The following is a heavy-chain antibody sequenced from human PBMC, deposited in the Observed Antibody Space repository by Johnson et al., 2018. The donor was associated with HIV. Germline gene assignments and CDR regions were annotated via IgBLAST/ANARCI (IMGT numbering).Heavy chain of an antibody. CDR3: ARPHSFQYQHAFDI. Sequence: VQLVESGGGVVQPGGSLRLSCAASGFTFSSYAMSWVRQAPGKGLEWVSAISGSGGSTYYADSVKGRCTISRDNSKNTSYLQMNGRKAEDTAVYYCARPHSFQYQHAFDIWGQGTKVTVSS. D-gene: IGHD1-26*01. CDR1: GFTFSSYA. J-gene: IGHJ3*02. CDR2: ISGSGGST. V-gene: IGHV3-23*04.